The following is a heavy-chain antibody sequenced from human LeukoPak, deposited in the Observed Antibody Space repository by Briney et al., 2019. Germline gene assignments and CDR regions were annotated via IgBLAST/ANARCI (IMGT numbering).Heavy chain of an antibody. V-gene: IGHV3-53*01. CDR1: GFTVSSNY. CDR2: IYSGGDT. Sequence: GGSLRLSCAASGFTVSSNYMSWIRQAPGKGLEWVSVIYSGGDTYYADSVKGRFTISRDKSKNTLFLQMNSLRAEDTVVYYCATEGDSSGYYDYWGQGTLVTVSS. D-gene: IGHD3-22*01. J-gene: IGHJ4*02. CDR3: ATEGDSSGYYDY.